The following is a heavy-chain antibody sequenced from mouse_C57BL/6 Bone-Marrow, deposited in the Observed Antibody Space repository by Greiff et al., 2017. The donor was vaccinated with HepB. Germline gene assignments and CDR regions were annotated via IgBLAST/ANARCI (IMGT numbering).Heavy chain of an antibody. J-gene: IGHJ2*01. D-gene: IGHD2-3*01. CDR3: SSDAIYDDYYVGYYDY. CDR2: IYPGDGNT. Sequence: VQLQQSGPELVKPGASVKISCKASGYAFSSSWMHWVKQRPGQGLDWIGRIYPGDGNTNYNGKFKGRATLIADKSSSTAYMQVSSLTSEDSAVYFCSSDAIYDDYYVGYYDYGGRGTALTVTA. V-gene: IGHV1-82*01. CDR1: GYAFSSSW.